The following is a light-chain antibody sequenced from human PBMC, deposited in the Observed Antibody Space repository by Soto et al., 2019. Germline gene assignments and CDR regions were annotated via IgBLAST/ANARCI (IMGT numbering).Light chain of an antibody. J-gene: IGKJ5*01. CDR1: QSASSD. V-gene: IGKV3-11*01. CDR3: QQRSNWPPLIS. CDR2: DTS. Sequence: ILITRAPSTPSVSPRERDTLSSRARQSASSDLVWYQQKAGQAPRLLIYDTSNRATGIPARFSGSGSGTDFTLTISSLEPEGFAVYYCQQRSNWPPLISFGQGTRLEIK.